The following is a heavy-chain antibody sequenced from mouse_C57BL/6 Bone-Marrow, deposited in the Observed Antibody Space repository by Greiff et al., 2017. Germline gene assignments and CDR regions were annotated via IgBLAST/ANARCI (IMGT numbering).Heavy chain of an antibody. CDR1: GYTFTSYW. Sequence: VKLQQPGAELVRPGSSVKLSCKASGYTFTSYWMHWVKQRPIQGLEWIGNIDPSDSETHYNQKFKDKATLTVGKSSSTAYMQLSSLTSEDSAVYYCARSGRAMDYWGQGTSVTVSS. CDR2: IDPSDSET. CDR3: ARSGRAMDY. J-gene: IGHJ4*01. V-gene: IGHV1-52*01. D-gene: IGHD3-1*01.